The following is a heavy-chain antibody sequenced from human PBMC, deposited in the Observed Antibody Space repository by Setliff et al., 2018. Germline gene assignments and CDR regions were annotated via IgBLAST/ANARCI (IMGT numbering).Heavy chain of an antibody. J-gene: IGHJ6*03. CDR3: IRLSSSAYYYMDT. CDR1: GFTFGDYA. Sequence: SLRLSCSVSGFTFGDYAMTWVRQAPGKGLEWVGFIRSKAYGGTTEYAASVKGRFTISRDDSESIAYLQMNSLKTEDTAVYYCIRLSSSAYYYMDTWGKGTTVTVSS. V-gene: IGHV3-49*04. CDR2: IRSKAYGGTT. D-gene: IGHD6-19*01.